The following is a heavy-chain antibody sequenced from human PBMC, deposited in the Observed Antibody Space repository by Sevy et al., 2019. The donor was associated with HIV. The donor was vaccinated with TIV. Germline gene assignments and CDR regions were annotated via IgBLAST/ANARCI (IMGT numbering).Heavy chain of an antibody. D-gene: IGHD3-22*01. CDR2: IYYSGST. Sequence: SETLSLTCTVSGGSISSYYWSWIRQPPGKGLEWIGYIYYSGSTNYNPSLKSRVTISVDTSKNQFSLQLSSVTAADTAVYYCARVPLSSGYLGPPEYYFDYWGQGTLVTVSS. V-gene: IGHV4-59*01. CDR3: ARVPLSSGYLGPPEYYFDY. J-gene: IGHJ4*02. CDR1: GGSISSYY.